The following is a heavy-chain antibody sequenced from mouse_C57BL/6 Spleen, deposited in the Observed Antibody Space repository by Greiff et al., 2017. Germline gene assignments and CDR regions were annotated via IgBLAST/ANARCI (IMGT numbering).Heavy chain of an antibody. J-gene: IGHJ4*01. V-gene: IGHV7-3*01. Sequence: EVHLVESGGGLVQPGGSLSLSCAASGFTFTDYYMSWVRQPPGKALEWLGFIRNKANGYTTEYSASVKGRFTISRDNSQSILYLQMNTLRAEDSATYYCARYGYGNYDYYAMDYWGQGTSVTVSS. CDR3: ARYGYGNYDYYAMDY. D-gene: IGHD2-1*01. CDR2: IRNKANGYTT. CDR1: GFTFTDYY.